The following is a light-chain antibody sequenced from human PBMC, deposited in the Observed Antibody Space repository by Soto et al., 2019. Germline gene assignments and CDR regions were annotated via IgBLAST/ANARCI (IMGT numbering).Light chain of an antibody. CDR3: QSYDSSNQKV. CDR2: EDN. V-gene: IGLV6-57*02. Sequence: NFMLTQPHSVSESPGKTVTISCTGSSGSIASNYVQWYQQRPGSVPTTVIYEDNQRPSGVPDRFSGSTDSSSNSASLTISGLKTEDEADYYCQSYDSSNQKVFGGGTKLTVL. J-gene: IGLJ2*01. CDR1: SGSIASNY.